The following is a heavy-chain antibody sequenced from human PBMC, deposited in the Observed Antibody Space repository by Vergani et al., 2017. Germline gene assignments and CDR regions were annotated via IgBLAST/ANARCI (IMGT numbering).Heavy chain of an antibody. J-gene: IGHJ6*03. Sequence: QVQLQQWVGGLLKPSETLSLTCVVNGGSFTSYHWTWIRQSQGEGLEWVGDIDHTGRPDYNPSLKSRLTMSVAKSRNQFSLTLNSVTATDTAIYFCARVNTETNGHLYYYYYMDVWGQGTAVTVS. D-gene: IGHD4-11*01. V-gene: IGHV4-34*01. CDR2: IDHTGRP. CDR3: ARVNTETNGHLYYYYYMDV. CDR1: GGSFTSYH.